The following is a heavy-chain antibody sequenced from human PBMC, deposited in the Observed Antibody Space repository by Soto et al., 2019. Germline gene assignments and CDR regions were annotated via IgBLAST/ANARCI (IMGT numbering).Heavy chain of an antibody. D-gene: IGHD3-9*01. CDR2: ISGSGGST. V-gene: IGHV3-23*01. Sequence: GGSLRLSCAASGFTFSSYAMSWVRQAPGKGLEWVSAISGSGGSTYYADSVKGRFTISRDNSKNTLYLQMNSLRAEDTAVYYCAKAIYDILTKVLRGYYGMDVWGQGTTVTVSS. J-gene: IGHJ6*02. CDR1: GFTFSSYA. CDR3: AKAIYDILTKVLRGYYGMDV.